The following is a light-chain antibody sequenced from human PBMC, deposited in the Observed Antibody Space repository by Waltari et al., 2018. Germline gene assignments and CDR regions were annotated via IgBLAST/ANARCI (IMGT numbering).Light chain of an antibody. CDR2: GVS. CDR1: QDGKNF. CDR3: LQYNNLPYT. J-gene: IGKJ2*01. V-gene: IGKV1-33*01. Sequence: DIQMTQSPASLSASVTDRVTITCPASQDGKNFLKWDRQKPGRAPELLISGVSHLETGVPLRFIGSGSGTHFTLTISSLQPDDFGTYFCLQYNNLPYTFGQGTKVEIK.